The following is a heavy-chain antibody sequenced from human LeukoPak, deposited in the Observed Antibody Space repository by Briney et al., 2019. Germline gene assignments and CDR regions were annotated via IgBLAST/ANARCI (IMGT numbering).Heavy chain of an antibody. J-gene: IGHJ4*02. CDR1: GGSISSGSYY. V-gene: IGHV4-61*02. CDR2: IYTSGST. CDR3: ARSPDILTGEKFDY. D-gene: IGHD3-9*01. Sequence: SETLSLTCTVSGGSISSGSYYWSWIRQPAGKGLEWIGRIYTSGSTNYNPSLKSRVTISVDTSKNQFSLKLTSVTAADTAVYYCARSPDILTGEKFDYWGQGTLVTVSS.